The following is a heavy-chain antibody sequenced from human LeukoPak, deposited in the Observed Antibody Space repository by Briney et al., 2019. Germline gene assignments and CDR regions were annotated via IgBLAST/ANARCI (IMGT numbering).Heavy chain of an antibody. CDR1: GFTVSSNY. CDR3: ARGYYDNSGYLYY. D-gene: IGHD3-22*01. CDR2: IYSGRST. J-gene: IGHJ4*02. Sequence: PGGSLRLSCAASGFTVSSNYMTWVRQAPGKRLEWVSVIYSGRSTYYADSVKGRFIISRDNSKNTLYLQMNSLRAEDTAVYYCARGYYDNSGYLYYWGQGTLVTVSS. V-gene: IGHV3-66*01.